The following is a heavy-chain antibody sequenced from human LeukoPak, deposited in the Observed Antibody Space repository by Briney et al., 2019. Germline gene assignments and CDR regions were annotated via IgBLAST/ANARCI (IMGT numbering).Heavy chain of an antibody. J-gene: IGHJ3*02. CDR1: GGSISSYY. V-gene: IGHV4-59*01. CDR3: ARVLGGAFDI. CDR2: IHYSGST. Sequence: SETLSLTCTVSGGSISSYYWSWIRQPPGKGLEWIGYIHYSGSTNYNPSLKSRVTISVDTSKNQFSLKLSSVTAADTAVYYCARVLGGAFDIWGQGTMVTVSS. D-gene: IGHD3-16*01.